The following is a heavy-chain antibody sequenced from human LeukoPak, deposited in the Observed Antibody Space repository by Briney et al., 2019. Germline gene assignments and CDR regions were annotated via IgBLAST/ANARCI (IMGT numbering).Heavy chain of an antibody. CDR2: IRSETYGGTT. J-gene: IGHJ4*02. D-gene: IGHD3-22*01. V-gene: IGHV3-49*03. CDR1: GFTFGDYA. Sequence: GGSLRLSCTASGFTFGDYAMSWFRQAPGKGLEWVGFIRSETYGGTTEYAASVKGRFSISRDDSKSIAYLRMNSLKTEDTAVYFCTRDPAGYAYGYSFFDYWGQGTLVTVSS. CDR3: TRDPAGYAYGYSFFDY.